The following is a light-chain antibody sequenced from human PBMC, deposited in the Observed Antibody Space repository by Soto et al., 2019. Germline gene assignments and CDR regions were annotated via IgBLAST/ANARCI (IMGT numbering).Light chain of an antibody. CDR2: DVN. V-gene: IGLV2-14*03. J-gene: IGLJ3*02. CDR1: SSDIGTYNY. CDR3: SSYTTSSTWV. Sequence: QSALTQPASVSESPGQSITISCTGTSSDIGTYNYVSWCQQHPGKAPKLIIYDVNYRPSGVSNRFSGSQSGNTASLTISGLQAEDEADYYCSSYTTSSTWVFGGGTKLTVL.